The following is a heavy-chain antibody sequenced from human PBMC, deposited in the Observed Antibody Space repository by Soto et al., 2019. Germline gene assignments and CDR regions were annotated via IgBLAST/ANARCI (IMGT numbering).Heavy chain of an antibody. J-gene: IGHJ4*02. D-gene: IGHD1-26*01. CDR2: ISSSSSTI. Sequence: EVQLVESGGGLVQPGGSLRLSCAASGFTFSSYSMNWVRQAPGKGLEWVSYISSSSSTIYYADSVKGRFTISRDNAKNSLDLQMNRLRDEDTAVFYCARYRGRDLYCDYWGQGTLVTVSS. CDR1: GFTFSSYS. V-gene: IGHV3-48*02. CDR3: ARYRGRDLYCDY.